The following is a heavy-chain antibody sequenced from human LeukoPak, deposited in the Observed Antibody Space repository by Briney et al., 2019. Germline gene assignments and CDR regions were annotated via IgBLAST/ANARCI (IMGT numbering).Heavy chain of an antibody. V-gene: IGHV3-23*01. Sequence: PGGSLRLSCAASGFTFSSYAMSWVRQAPGKGLEWVSAISGSGGSTYYADSVKGRFTISRDNSKNTLYLQMNSLRAEDTAVYYCARNSGHRYYYDSSPPYYYYYMDVWGKGTTVTVSS. J-gene: IGHJ6*03. CDR1: GFTFSSYA. CDR2: ISGSGGST. D-gene: IGHD3-22*01. CDR3: ARNSGHRYYYDSSPPYYYYYMDV.